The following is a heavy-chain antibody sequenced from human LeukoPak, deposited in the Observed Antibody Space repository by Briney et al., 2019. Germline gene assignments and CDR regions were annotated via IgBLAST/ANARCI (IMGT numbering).Heavy chain of an antibody. Sequence: GGSLRLSCAASGFTFSTYWMHWVRQAPGKGMVWVSRISSDGRNTIYADSVKGRFTISRDSANNTLFLQMNSLRGDDTAVYYCAREWALPGAYYMDVWGKGTTVTVSS. CDR1: GFTFSTYW. D-gene: IGHD7-27*01. CDR3: AREWALPGAYYMDV. V-gene: IGHV3-74*01. J-gene: IGHJ6*03. CDR2: ISSDGRNT.